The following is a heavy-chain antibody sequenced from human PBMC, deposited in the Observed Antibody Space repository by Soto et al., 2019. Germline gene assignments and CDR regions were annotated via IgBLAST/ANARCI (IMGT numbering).Heavy chain of an antibody. CDR1: GYTLTELS. CDR3: ATTIARYSNYDLDY. Sequence: ASVKVSCKVSGYTLTELSMHWVRQAPGKGLEWMGGFDPEDGETIYAQKFQGRVTMTEDTSTDTAYMELSSLRPEDTAVYYCATTIARYSNYDLDYWGQGTLVTVSS. J-gene: IGHJ4*02. V-gene: IGHV1-24*01. D-gene: IGHD4-4*01. CDR2: FDPEDGET.